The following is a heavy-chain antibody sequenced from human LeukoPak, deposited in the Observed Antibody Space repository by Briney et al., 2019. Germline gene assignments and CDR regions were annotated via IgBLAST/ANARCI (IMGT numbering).Heavy chain of an antibody. J-gene: IGHJ4*02. CDR2: ISPSGNT. D-gene: IGHD2-21*01. V-gene: IGHV4-61*02. CDR3: ARGSGVIFDY. CDR1: GDSISSGTFY. Sequence: PSQTLSLTCIVSGDSISSGTFYWTWLRQPAGKGLEWIGRISPSGNTNYNPSLESRVTISRDTSKYQFSLKLSSVTAADTAVYYCARGSGVIFDYWGQGTLVTVSS.